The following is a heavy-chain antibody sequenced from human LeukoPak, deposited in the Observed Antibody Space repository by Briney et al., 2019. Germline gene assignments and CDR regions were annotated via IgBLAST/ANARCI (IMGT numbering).Heavy chain of an antibody. CDR1: GGSFSGYY. J-gene: IGHJ4*02. Sequence: SETLSLTCAVYGGSFSGYYWSWIRQPPGKGLEWIGEINHSGSANYNPSLKSRVTISVDTSKNQFSLKLSSVTAADTAVYYCARADIVLMVYAKGPYFDYWGQGTLVTVSS. V-gene: IGHV4-34*01. D-gene: IGHD2-8*01. CDR2: INHSGSA. CDR3: ARADIVLMVYAKGPYFDY.